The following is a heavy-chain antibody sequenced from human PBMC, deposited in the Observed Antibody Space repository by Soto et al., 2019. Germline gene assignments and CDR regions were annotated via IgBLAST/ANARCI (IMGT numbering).Heavy chain of an antibody. CDR2: IFYSGST. V-gene: IGHV4-59*11. Sequence: QVQLQESGPGLVKPSGTLSLTCTVSGGSISGHYWIWVRQSPGKGLAWIGYIFYSGSTNYNPSLKSRVTLSVDTSKNQFSLRLSSVTAADTALYCCARVGSSGWSPDYWGQGTLVTVSS. J-gene: IGHJ4*02. CDR3: ARVGSSGWSPDY. D-gene: IGHD6-19*01. CDR1: GGSISGHY.